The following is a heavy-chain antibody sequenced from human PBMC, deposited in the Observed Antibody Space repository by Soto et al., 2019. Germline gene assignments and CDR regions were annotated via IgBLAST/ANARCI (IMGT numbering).Heavy chain of an antibody. J-gene: IGHJ6*02. V-gene: IGHV3-48*02. D-gene: IGHD3-10*01. CDR3: ASRHYYGSGSYLARVRRNTYGMDF. CDR2: ISSSSSTI. CDR1: GFTSSSYS. Sequence: PGGSLRLSCAASGFTSSSYSMNWVRQAPGKGLEWVSYISSSSSTIYYADSVKGRFTISRDNAKNSLYLQMNSLRDEDTAVYYCASRHYYGSGSYLARVRRNTYGMDFWGQGTTVTVSS.